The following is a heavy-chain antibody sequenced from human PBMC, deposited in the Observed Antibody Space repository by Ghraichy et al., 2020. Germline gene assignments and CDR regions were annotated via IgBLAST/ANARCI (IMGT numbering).Heavy chain of an antibody. J-gene: IGHJ4*02. Sequence: GSLRLSCTASGFSFSSYSLNWVRQAPGKGLEWISYISSSSNVKYYADSVKGRFTISRDNAENSVFLQMSSLRDEDTAIYYCARDRGRMMWSVDWWGQGTLVIVSS. CDR2: ISSSSNVK. CDR1: GFSFSSYS. CDR3: ARDRGRMMWSVDW. V-gene: IGHV3-48*02. D-gene: IGHD2-21*01.